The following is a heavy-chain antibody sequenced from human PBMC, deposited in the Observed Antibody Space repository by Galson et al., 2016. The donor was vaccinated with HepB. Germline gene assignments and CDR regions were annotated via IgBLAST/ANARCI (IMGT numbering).Heavy chain of an antibody. D-gene: IGHD3/OR15-3a*01. J-gene: IGHJ4*02. CDR1: GFIFSSYG. CDR2: IAYDGSNQ. V-gene: IGHV3-30*03. Sequence: SLRLSCAASGFIFSSYGMHWVRQAPGKGLEWVAMIAYDGSNQAYGDSVKGRFTISRDNSKNTLDLQMNSLRAEDTAVYSCATDVSVGAPPFGLEYRGQGTLVTASS. CDR3: ATDVSVGAPPFGLEY.